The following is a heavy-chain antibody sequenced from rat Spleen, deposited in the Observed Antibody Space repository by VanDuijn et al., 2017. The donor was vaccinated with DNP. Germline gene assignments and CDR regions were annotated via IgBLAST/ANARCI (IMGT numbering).Heavy chain of an antibody. J-gene: IGHJ1*01. V-gene: IGHV3-1*01. CDR1: GYSITSSY. Sequence: EVQLQESGPGLVRPSQSLSLTCSVTGYSITSSYRWNWIRKFPGNKMEWMGYISYSGYTGYNPSLKSRISITRDTSKNQFFLQLNSVTTEDTATYYCARGLNYGGYNYYWYFDFWGPGTMVTVSS. CDR3: ARGLNYGGYNYYWYFDF. CDR2: ISYSGYT. D-gene: IGHD1-11*01.